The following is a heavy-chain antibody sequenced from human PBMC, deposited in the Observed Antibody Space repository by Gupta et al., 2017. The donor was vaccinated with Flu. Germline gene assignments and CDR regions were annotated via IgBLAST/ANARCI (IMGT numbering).Heavy chain of an antibody. CDR3: ARGPPAYVDFWGDYPDGENHFDF. J-gene: IGHJ4*02. Sequence: QVQLQQWGSGLLKSSETLSLTCGVKGVSVRDFSWSWIRQPPGKGLEWIGEIDRSGGMNYNPSLESRVTILANTPKNEFSLKLTSVTAADSAVYFCARGPPAYVDFWGDYPDGENHFDFWGQGNLVTVSS. V-gene: IGHV4-34*01. CDR1: GVSVRDFS. D-gene: IGHD3-3*01. CDR2: IDRSGGM.